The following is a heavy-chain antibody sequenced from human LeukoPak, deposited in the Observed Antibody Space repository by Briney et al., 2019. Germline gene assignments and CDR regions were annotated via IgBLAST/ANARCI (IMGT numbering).Heavy chain of an antibody. Sequence: ASVKVSCRASGYTFTSYDINWVRQATGQGLEWMGWMNPNSGNTGYAQKFQGRVTMTRNTSISTAYMELSSLRSEDTAVYYCARISYSSSWYYYYGMDVWGQGTTVTVSS. CDR2: MNPNSGNT. CDR1: GYTFTSYD. V-gene: IGHV1-8*01. D-gene: IGHD6-13*01. CDR3: ARISYSSSWYYYYGMDV. J-gene: IGHJ6*02.